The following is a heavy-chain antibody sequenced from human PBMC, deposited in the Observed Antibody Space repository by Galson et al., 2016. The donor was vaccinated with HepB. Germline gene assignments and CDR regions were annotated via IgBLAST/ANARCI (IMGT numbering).Heavy chain of an antibody. J-gene: IGHJ6*02. CDR1: GGSINSDSYY. V-gene: IGHV4-39*07. CDR2: IFYSGTS. D-gene: IGHD5-18*01. CDR3: ARDNTAMATYYFYHYGLDV. Sequence: SETLSPTCTVSGGSINSDSYYWGWIRQSPGKGLEWMGSIFYSGTSYYNPSLKSRVHMSIDTSKNQFSMKLSSMTAADTAVYYFARDNTAMATYYFYHYGLDVWGQGTTVTVSS.